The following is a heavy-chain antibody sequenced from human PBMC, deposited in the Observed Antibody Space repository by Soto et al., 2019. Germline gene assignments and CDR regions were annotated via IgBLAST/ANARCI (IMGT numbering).Heavy chain of an antibody. J-gene: IGHJ3*01. V-gene: IGHV3-9*01. D-gene: IGHD3-22*01. CDR1: GFTFDDYA. CDR2: ISWNSDSI. Sequence: EVQLVESGGDLVQPGRSLRLSCAASGFTFDDYAMHWVRQAPGKGLEWVSGISWNSDSIGYADSVKGRFTISRDNAKNSLYLQMNSLRAEDTALYYCAKDRDYYDSSGPTWGAFDLWGQGTMVTVAS. CDR3: AKDRDYYDSSGPTWGAFDL.